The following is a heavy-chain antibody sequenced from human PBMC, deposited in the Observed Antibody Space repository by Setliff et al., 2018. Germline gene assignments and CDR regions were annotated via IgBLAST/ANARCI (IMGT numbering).Heavy chain of an antibody. CDR2: IYYSGST. V-gene: IGHV4-59*12. CDR1: GGSISSYY. D-gene: IGHD2-15*01. J-gene: IGHJ5*02. Sequence: SETLSLTCTVSGGSISSYYWSWIRQPPGKGLEWIGYIYYSGSTNYNPSLKSRVTLSVDTSKNQFSLKLNSLTAADTAVYYCAREFTYCSGGSCYSRFDPWGQGTLVTVSS. CDR3: AREFTYCSGGSCYSRFDP.